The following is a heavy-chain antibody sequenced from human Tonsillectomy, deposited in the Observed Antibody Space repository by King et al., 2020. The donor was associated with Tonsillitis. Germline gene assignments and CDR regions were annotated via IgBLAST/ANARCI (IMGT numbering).Heavy chain of an antibody. J-gene: IGHJ4*02. CDR2: IKEDGREN. CDR3: AGGAGYSSGWDY. D-gene: IGHD6-19*01. V-gene: IGHV3-7*01. CDR1: GFTFSSHW. Sequence: QLVQSGGDLVQPGGSLRISCAASGFTFSSHWMSWVRQAPGKGLEWVANIKEDGRENYFVDSVKGRFIISRDNAKNSLYPQMNSLRAEDTAVYYCAGGAGYSSGWDYGGQGTLVTVSS.